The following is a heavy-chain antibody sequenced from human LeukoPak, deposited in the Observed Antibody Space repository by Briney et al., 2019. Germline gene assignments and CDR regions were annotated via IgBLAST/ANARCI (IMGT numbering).Heavy chain of an antibody. CDR1: GYIFTSYH. Sequence: ASVKVSCKASGYIFTSYHMHWVRQAPGQGLEWMGIINPSGGSTSYAQKFQGRVTISVDTSKNQFSLKLSSVTAADTAVYYCARGIDYWGQGTLVTVSS. J-gene: IGHJ4*02. CDR2: INPSGGST. V-gene: IGHV1-46*01. CDR3: ARGIDY.